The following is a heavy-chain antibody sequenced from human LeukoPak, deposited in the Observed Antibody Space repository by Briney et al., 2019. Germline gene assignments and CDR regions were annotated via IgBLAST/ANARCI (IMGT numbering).Heavy chain of an antibody. CDR3: VKEPHYYDRSGYF. CDR2: IGGDGGST. Sequence: GGSLRLSCAASGFTFDDYAMHLVRQAPGKGLEWVSLIGGDGGSTYYADSVKGRFTISRDNSKNSLFLQMKSLRTDDTALYYCVKEPHYYDRSGYFWGQGVLVTVSS. V-gene: IGHV3-43*02. CDR1: GFTFDDYA. D-gene: IGHD3-22*01. J-gene: IGHJ4*02.